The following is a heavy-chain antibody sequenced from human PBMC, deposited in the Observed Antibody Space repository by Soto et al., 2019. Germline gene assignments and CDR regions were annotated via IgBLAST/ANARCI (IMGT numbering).Heavy chain of an antibody. CDR1: GFTFSSYG. V-gene: IGHV3-30*03. D-gene: IGHD4-4*01. CDR2: VSSDVSNK. J-gene: IGHJ6*02. Sequence: QVLLVESGGGVVQPGRSLSLSCATSGFTFSSYGMHWVRQAPGKGLEWVAVVSSDVSNKDYADSVKGRFTISRDNSKNTLSLQMNSLRAEDTAIYYCATASVSTGYYYAMDVWGQGTTVTVS. CDR3: ATASVSTGYYYAMDV.